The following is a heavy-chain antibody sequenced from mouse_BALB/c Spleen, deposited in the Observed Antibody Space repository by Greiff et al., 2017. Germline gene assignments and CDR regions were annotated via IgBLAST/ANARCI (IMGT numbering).Heavy chain of an antibody. CDR1: GYTFTSYW. CDR3: ARDGYVLYYYAMDY. J-gene: IGHJ4*01. CDR2: INPSTGYT. V-gene: IGHV1-7*01. D-gene: IGHD1-2*01. Sequence: VQLQQSGAELAKPGASVKMSCKASGYTFTSYWMHWVKQRPGQGLEWIGYINPSTGYTEYNQKFKDKATLTADKSSSTAYMQLSSLTSEDSAVYYCARDGYVLYYYAMDYWGQGTSVTVSS.